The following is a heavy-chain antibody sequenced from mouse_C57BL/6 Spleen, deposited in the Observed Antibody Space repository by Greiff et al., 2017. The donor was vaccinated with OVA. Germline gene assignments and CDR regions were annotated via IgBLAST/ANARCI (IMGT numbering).Heavy chain of an antibody. CDR1: GYTFTDYE. Sequence: VQLQQSGAELVRPGASVTLSCKASGYTFTDYEMHWVKQTPVHGLEWIGAIDPETGGTAYNQKFKGKAILTADKSSSTAYMELRSLTSEDSAVYYGTIYDGYYGYYFDYWGQGTTLTVSS. CDR3: TIYDGYYGYYFDY. D-gene: IGHD2-3*01. J-gene: IGHJ2*01. V-gene: IGHV1-15*01. CDR2: IDPETGGT.